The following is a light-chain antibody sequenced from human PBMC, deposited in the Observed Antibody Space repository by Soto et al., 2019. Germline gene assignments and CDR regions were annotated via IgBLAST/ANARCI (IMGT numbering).Light chain of an antibody. J-gene: IGLJ1*01. V-gene: IGLV1-40*01. Sequence: QSVLTQPPSVSGAPGQRVTISCTGSSSNIGAGYDVHWYQQLPGTAPKLLIYGNINRPSGVPDRFSGSKSDTSASLAITGLQAEDEADYYCQSYDSTVSGSVFGSGTKVTVL. CDR2: GNI. CDR3: QSYDSTVSGSV. CDR1: SSNIGAGYD.